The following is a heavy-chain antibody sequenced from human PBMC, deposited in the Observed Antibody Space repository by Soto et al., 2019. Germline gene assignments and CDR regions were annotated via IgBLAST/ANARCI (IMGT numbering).Heavy chain of an antibody. CDR1: GFTFSSYS. V-gene: IGHV3-21*01. Sequence: GGSLRLSCEASGFTFSSYSMNWVRQAPGKGLAWVSSISSRSSNIYYADSMKGRFTISRDNSKNTLYLQMNSLRAEDTAVYYYAKAEYFVGVVPAPFDFGGRGTLVTVSA. CDR3: AKAEYFVGVVPAPFDF. J-gene: IGHJ4*02. CDR2: ISSRSSNI. D-gene: IGHD2-15*01.